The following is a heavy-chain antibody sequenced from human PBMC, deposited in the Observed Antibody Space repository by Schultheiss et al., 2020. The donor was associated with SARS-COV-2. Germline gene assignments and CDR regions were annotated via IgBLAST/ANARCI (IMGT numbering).Heavy chain of an antibody. Sequence: SQTLSLTCAVYGGSFSGYYWSWIRQPPGKGLEWIGEINHSGSTNYNPSLKSRVTISVDTSKNQFSLKLSSVTAADTAVYYCARSLDYGDYVWYFDLWGRGTLVTVSS. V-gene: IGHV4-34*01. CDR2: INHSGST. CDR1: GGSFSGYY. D-gene: IGHD4-17*01. J-gene: IGHJ2*01. CDR3: ARSLDYGDYVWYFDL.